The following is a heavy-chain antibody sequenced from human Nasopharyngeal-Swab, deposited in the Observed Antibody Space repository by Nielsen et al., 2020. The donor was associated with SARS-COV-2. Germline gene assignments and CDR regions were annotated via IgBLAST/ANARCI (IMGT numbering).Heavy chain of an antibody. Sequence: ASVKVSCKASGYTFTGYYMHWVRQAPGQGLEWMGWINPNSGGTNYAQKFQGWVTMTRDTSISTAYMELSRLRSDDTAVYYCARGGAAAGLELGVYWGQGTLVTVSS. D-gene: IGHD6-13*01. CDR2: INPNSGGT. CDR1: GYTFTGYY. J-gene: IGHJ4*02. CDR3: ARGGAAAGLELGVY. V-gene: IGHV1-2*04.